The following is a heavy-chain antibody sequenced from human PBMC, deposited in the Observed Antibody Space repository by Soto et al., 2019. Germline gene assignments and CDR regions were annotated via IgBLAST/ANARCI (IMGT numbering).Heavy chain of an antibody. CDR2: VSTSGRST. CDR1: GFIFSEST. D-gene: IGHD2-15*01. V-gene: IGHV3-64D*06. Sequence: LRFSCSASGFIFSESTIYWVRQVPGKGLEAISAVSTSGRSTYYADSVKDRFTISRDNSENTLFLQMGSLRPEDTAIYYCVKQAHGLDGVAFDYWGQGTQVTVSS. CDR3: VKQAHGLDGVAFDY. J-gene: IGHJ4*02.